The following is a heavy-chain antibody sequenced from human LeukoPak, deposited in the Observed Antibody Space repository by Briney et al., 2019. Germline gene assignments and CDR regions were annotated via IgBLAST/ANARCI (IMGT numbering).Heavy chain of an antibody. J-gene: IGHJ5*02. CDR3: ARALLSSGWGWVWFDP. V-gene: IGHV4-39*07. CDR1: GGSISSSSYY. Sequence: SETLSLTCTVSGGSISSSSYYWGWIRQPPGEGLEWIGSIYYSGSTYYNPSLKSRVTISVDTSKNQFSLKLSSVTAADTAVYYCARALLSSGWGWVWFDPWGQGTLVTVSS. CDR2: IYYSGST. D-gene: IGHD6-19*01.